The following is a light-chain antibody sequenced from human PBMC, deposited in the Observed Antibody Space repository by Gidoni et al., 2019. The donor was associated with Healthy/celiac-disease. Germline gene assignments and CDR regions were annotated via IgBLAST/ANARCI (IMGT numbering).Light chain of an antibody. CDR3: QQYYSTPPA. Sequence: DIVMTQSPASLAVSLGERATINCKSSQSVLYSSNNKNYLAWYQQKPGQPPKLLIYWASTRESGVPDRFSGSGSGTDFTLTISSLQAEDVAVYYCQQYYSTPPAFXXXTKVEIK. V-gene: IGKV4-1*01. CDR2: WAS. J-gene: IGKJ1*01. CDR1: QSVLYSSNNKNY.